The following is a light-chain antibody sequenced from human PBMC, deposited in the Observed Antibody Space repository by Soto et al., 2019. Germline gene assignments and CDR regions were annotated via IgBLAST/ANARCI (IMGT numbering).Light chain of an antibody. CDR3: QSYDSSLPYI. CDR1: TSNIGAGYE. CDR2: ATS. J-gene: IGLJ1*01. V-gene: IGLV1-40*01. Sequence: QSVLTQPPSVSGAPGQTVTISCTGTTSNIGAGYEVHWYQQLPGAAPRLLIYATSNRHSGVPDRFSGSKSGTSGYLAITGLQAEDEAEYYCQSYDSSLPYIFGSGTKLTVL.